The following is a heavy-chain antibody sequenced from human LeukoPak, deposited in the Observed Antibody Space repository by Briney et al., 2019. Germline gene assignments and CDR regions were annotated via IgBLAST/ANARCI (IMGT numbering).Heavy chain of an antibody. Sequence: ASVKVSCKASGYTFTGYYMHWVRQAPGQGLEWMGWINPNSGGTNYAQKFQGRVTMTRDTSISTAYMELSRLRSDDTAVYYCARDSFWYSSSWYPDYFDYWGQGTLVTVSS. J-gene: IGHJ4*02. D-gene: IGHD6-13*01. CDR2: INPNSGGT. V-gene: IGHV1-2*02. CDR3: ARDSFWYSSSWYPDYFDY. CDR1: GYTFTGYY.